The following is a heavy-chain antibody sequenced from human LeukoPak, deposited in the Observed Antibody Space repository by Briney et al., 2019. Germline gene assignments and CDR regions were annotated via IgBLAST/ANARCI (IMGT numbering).Heavy chain of an antibody. D-gene: IGHD7-27*01. CDR2: MYFGERT. Sequence: SETLSLTCTVSGASMTSYYWTWIRQPPGKGLEWVGYMYFGERTNYNPSLKSRATISIDTSKKQFSLNLKSVTAADTAVYYCARIPGDRPNDWGQGTLVTVS. J-gene: IGHJ4*02. CDR3: ARIPGDRPND. CDR1: GASMTSYY. V-gene: IGHV4-59*01.